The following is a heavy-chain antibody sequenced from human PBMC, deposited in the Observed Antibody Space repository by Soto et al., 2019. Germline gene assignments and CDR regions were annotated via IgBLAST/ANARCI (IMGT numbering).Heavy chain of an antibody. V-gene: IGHV3-72*01. D-gene: IGHD3-3*01. Sequence: GGSLRLSCAASGFTFSDHYMDWVRQAPGKGLEWVGRIRNKANGYTTEYAASVKGRFTISRDDSNNSLFLQMNSLKTEDTAVYYCARVEDDFWNGYAFDIWGQGTMVTVSS. CDR3: ARVEDDFWNGYAFDI. J-gene: IGHJ3*02. CDR2: IRNKANGYTT. CDR1: GFTFSDHY.